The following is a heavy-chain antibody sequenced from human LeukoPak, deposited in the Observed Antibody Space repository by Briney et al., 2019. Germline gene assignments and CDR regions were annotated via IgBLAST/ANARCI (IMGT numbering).Heavy chain of an antibody. CDR2: IKQDGSEK. CDR3: ARAVTQGAYYYYGMDV. J-gene: IGHJ6*02. D-gene: IGHD5-18*01. V-gene: IGHV3-7*03. CDR1: GFTFSSSW. Sequence: GGSLRLSCVASGFTFSSSWMSWVRQAPGKGLEWVANIKQDGSEKYYVDSVKGRFTISRDNAKNSLYLQMNSLRAEDTAVYYCARAVTQGAYYYYGMDVWGQGTTVTVSS.